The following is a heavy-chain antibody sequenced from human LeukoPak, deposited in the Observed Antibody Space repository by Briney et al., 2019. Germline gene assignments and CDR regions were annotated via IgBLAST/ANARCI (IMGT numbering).Heavy chain of an antibody. CDR3: ARVGRWFGELVGYYYYYGMDV. J-gene: IGHJ6*04. V-gene: IGHV4-34*01. CDR2: INHSGST. Sequence: SETLSLTCAVYGGSFSGYYWSWIRQPPGKGLEWIGEINHSGSTNYNPSLKSRVTISVDTSKNQFSLKLSSVTAADTAVYYCARVGRWFGELVGYYYYYGMDVWGKGTTVTVPS. D-gene: IGHD3-10*01. CDR1: GGSFSGYY.